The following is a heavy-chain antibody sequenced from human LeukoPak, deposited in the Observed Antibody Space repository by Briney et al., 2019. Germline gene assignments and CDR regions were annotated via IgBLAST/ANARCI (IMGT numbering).Heavy chain of an antibody. CDR3: ARDSGERGSGSYLIAY. V-gene: IGHV1-18*01. D-gene: IGHD3-10*01. CDR1: GYTFTSYG. Sequence: ASVKVSCKASGYTFTSYGISWVRQAPGQGLEWMGWISTYNGNTKYAQKLQGRVTMTTDTSTSTAYMELRSLRSDDTAVYYCARDSGERGSGSYLIAYWDQGTLVTVSS. CDR2: ISTYNGNT. J-gene: IGHJ4*02.